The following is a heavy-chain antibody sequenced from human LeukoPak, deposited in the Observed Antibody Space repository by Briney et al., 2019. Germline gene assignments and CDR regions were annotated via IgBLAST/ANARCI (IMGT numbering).Heavy chain of an antibody. Sequence: GASVKVSCKASGGTFSSYAISWVRQAPGQGLEWMGGIIPIFGTANYAQKFQGRVTITTDESTTTAYMELSSLRSEDTAVYYCARDGSGHYCDSSGPLGYWGQGTLVTVSS. V-gene: IGHV1-69*05. CDR2: IIPIFGTA. D-gene: IGHD3-22*01. CDR3: ARDGSGHYCDSSGPLGY. J-gene: IGHJ4*02. CDR1: GGTFSSYA.